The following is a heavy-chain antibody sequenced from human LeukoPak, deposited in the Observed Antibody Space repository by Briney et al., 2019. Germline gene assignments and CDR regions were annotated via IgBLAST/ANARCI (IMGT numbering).Heavy chain of an antibody. J-gene: IGHJ4*02. CDR2: INAGDGNT. CDR3: ARADDYYDGSGYYPSSNYLDS. CDR1: GYTFTSYA. V-gene: IGHV1-3*01. Sequence: ASVKVSCKASGYTFTSYAMHWVRQAPGQRLEWMGWINAGDGNTKYSQKFQGRVTITRDTSASTSYMELSSLRSEDTAVYYCARADDYYDGSGYYPSSNYLDSWGQGTLVTVSS. D-gene: IGHD3-22*01.